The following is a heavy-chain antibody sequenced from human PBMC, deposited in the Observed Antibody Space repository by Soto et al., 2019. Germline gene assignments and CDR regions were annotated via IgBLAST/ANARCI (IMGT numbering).Heavy chain of an antibody. V-gene: IGHV3-33*01. CDR2: IWYDGSTK. CDR1: GFMFRSYA. D-gene: IGHD6-13*01. CDR3: ARVASSSSWHIPHFDQ. Sequence: GGSLRLSCAASGFMFRSYAMHWVRQAPGKGLEWVAGIWYDGSTKYYGDSVKGRYSISRDNSKNMLDLQMNGLRAEDTAVYYCARVASSSSWHIPHFDQWGQGTLVTVSS. J-gene: IGHJ4*02.